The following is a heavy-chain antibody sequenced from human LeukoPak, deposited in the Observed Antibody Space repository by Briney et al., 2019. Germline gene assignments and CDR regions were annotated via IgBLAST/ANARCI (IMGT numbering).Heavy chain of an antibody. J-gene: IGHJ6*02. D-gene: IGHD1-26*01. CDR2: IYPGDSDT. CDR3: ARLVEGATSYYYGMDV. V-gene: IGHV5-51*01. CDR1: GYSFTSYW. Sequence: GESLKISCKGSGYSFTSYWIGWVRQMPGKGLEWMGIIYPGDSDTRYSPSFQGQVTISADKSISTAYLQWSSLKASDTAMYYCARLVEGATSYYYGMDVWGQGTTVTVSS.